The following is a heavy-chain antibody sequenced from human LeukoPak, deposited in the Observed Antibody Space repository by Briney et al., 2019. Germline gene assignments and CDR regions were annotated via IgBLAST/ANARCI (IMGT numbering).Heavy chain of an antibody. CDR2: TYYRSKWYN. CDR3: ARGIVVVPAADLFDY. Sequence: SQTLSLTCAISGDSVSSNSAAWNWIRQSPSRGLEWLGRTYYRSKWYNDHAVSVKSRITINPDTSKNQFSLQLNSVTPEDTAVYYCARGIVVVPAADLFDYWGQGTLVTVSS. V-gene: IGHV6-1*01. J-gene: IGHJ4*02. CDR1: GDSVSSNSAA. D-gene: IGHD2-2*01.